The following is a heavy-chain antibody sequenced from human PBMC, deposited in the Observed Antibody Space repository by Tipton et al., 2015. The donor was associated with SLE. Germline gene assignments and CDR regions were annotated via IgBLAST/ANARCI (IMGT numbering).Heavy chain of an antibody. J-gene: IGHJ5*01. V-gene: IGHV4-59*11. CDR1: GGSISSHY. Sequence: TLSLTCTVSGGSISSHYWSWIRQPPGKGLEWIGYIYYSGSTNYNPSLKSRVTISVDTSKNQFSLKLSSVTAADTAVYYCARGGVEEGLEEGDWFDSWGQGTLVTVSS. CDR3: ARGGVEEGLEEGDWFDS. CDR2: IYYSGST. D-gene: IGHD1-1*01.